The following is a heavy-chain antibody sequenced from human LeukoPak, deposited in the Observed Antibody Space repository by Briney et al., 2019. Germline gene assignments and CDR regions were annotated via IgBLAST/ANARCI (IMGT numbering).Heavy chain of an antibody. CDR1: GYTFTSYG. V-gene: IGHV1-24*01. CDR2: FDPEDGET. CDR3: ATGGGNSPFDY. D-gene: IGHD4-23*01. Sequence: ASVKVSCKASGYTFTSYGISWVRQAPGKGLEWMGGFDPEDGETIYAQKFQGRVTMTEDTSTDTAYMELSSLRSEDTAVYYCATGGGNSPFDYWGQGTLVTVSS. J-gene: IGHJ4*02.